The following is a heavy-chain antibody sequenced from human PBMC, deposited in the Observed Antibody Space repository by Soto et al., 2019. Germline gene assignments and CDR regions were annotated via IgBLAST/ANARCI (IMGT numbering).Heavy chain of an antibody. CDR1: GFTFSSYG. V-gene: IGHV3-30*18. CDR3: AKSGWSSTLRYFDWLSGLGYMDV. CDR2: ISYDGSNK. J-gene: IGHJ6*03. Sequence: GGSLRLSCAASGFTFSSYGMHWVRQAPGKGLEWVAVISYDGSNKYYADSVKGRFTISRDNSKNTLYLQMNSLRAEDTAVYYCAKSGWSSTLRYFDWLSGLGYMDVWGKGTTVTVSS. D-gene: IGHD3-9*01.